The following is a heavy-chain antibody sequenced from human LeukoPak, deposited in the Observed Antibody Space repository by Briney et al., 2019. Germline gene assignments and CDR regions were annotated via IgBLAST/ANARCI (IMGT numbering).Heavy chain of an antibody. CDR2: IYWNDDK. V-gene: IGHV2-5*01. D-gene: IGHD3-22*01. Sequence: SGPTLVNPRQTLTLTCAFSGFSLSPSGVSVAWIRQPPGKSLEWLALIYWNDDKRYSPSRKSRFTITKDTSKNQVVLTMTNMDPVDTATYYCAHKSSSAYYFDYWGQGTLVTVSS. CDR3: AHKSSSAYYFDY. CDR1: GFSLSPSGVS. J-gene: IGHJ4*02.